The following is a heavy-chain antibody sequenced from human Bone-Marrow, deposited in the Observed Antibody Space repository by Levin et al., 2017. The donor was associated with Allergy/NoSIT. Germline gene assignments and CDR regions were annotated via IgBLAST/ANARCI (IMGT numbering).Heavy chain of an antibody. D-gene: IGHD3-22*01. Sequence: GGSLRLSCAASGFIFRNYAMNWVRQAPGKGLEWVSQISGSGGNTHYADSVKGRFTISRDNSKNTLYLQMNSLRVEDTAVYYCAGYDTSAYHSPFDYWGQGTLVSVSS. CDR1: GFIFRNYA. J-gene: IGHJ4*02. V-gene: IGHV3-23*01. CDR2: ISGSGGNT. CDR3: AGYDTSAYHSPFDY.